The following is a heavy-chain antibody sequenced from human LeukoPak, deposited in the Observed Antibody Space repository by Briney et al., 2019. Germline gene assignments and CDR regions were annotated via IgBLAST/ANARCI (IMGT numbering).Heavy chain of an antibody. J-gene: IGHJ1*01. Sequence: SQTLSLTCTISGASISTGGFYWTWIRQPPGEGLEWIGYIYYTGSVDYNASLKSRLTISLDTSKNQFSLNLNSVTAADTAVYYCARGGAARLHFQNWGQGTLVTVSS. CDR3: ARGGAARLHFQN. V-gene: IGHV4-31*03. CDR1: GASISTGGFY. CDR2: IYYTGSV. D-gene: IGHD6-6*01.